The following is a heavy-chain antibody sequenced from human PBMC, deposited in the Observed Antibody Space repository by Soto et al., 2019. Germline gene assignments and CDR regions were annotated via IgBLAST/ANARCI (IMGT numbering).Heavy chain of an antibody. CDR3: ARGMRYCSGGSCYWGNYYYYGMDV. D-gene: IGHD2-15*01. CDR1: GGSISSGDYY. CDR2: IYYRGST. J-gene: IGHJ6*02. V-gene: IGHV4-30-4*01. Sequence: QVQLQESGPGLVKPSQTLSLTCTVSGGSISSGDYYWSWIRQPPGKGLEWIGYIYYRGSTYYNPSLKSRVNISVDTSKNQFSLKLSSVTAADTAVYYCARGMRYCSGGSCYWGNYYYYGMDVWGQGTTVTVSS.